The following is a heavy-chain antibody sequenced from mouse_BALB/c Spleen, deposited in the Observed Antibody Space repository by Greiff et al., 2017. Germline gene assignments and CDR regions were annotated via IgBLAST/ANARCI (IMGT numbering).Heavy chain of an antibody. Sequence: VQLQQSGAELVKPGASVKLSCTASGFNIKDNYMHWVKQRPEQGLEWIGRIDPANGNTKYDPKFQGKATITADTSSNTAYLQLSSLTSEDTAVYYCALIYYSYDDEYFEVWGAGTTVTVSS. D-gene: IGHD2-12*01. J-gene: IGHJ1*01. CDR2: IDPANGNT. CDR3: ALIYYSYDDEYFEV. V-gene: IGHV14-3*02. CDR1: GFNIKDNY.